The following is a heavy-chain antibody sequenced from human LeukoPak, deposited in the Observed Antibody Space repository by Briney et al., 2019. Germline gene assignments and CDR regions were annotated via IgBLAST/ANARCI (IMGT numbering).Heavy chain of an antibody. J-gene: IGHJ4*02. CDR2: IYHSGST. CDR3: ARLYCTNGVCYKVPSYYFDY. CDR1: GGSISSSNW. Sequence: PSETLSLTCAVSGGSISSSNWWSWVRQPPGKGLEWIGEIYHSGSTNYNPSLKSRVTISVDTSKNQFSLKLSSVTAADTAVYYCARLYCTNGVCYKVPSYYFDYWGQGTLVTVSS. D-gene: IGHD2-8*01. V-gene: IGHV4-4*02.